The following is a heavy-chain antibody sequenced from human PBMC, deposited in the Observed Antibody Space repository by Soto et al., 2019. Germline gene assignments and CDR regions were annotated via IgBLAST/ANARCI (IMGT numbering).Heavy chain of an antibody. J-gene: IGHJ4*02. D-gene: IGHD1-26*01. V-gene: IGHV1-46*01. CDR1: GYTLSDAN. CDR3: AKDLRAGGDY. CDR2: INPRADST. Sequence: QVQLVQSGAEVKKPGASVKVSCKASGYTLSDANINWVRQAPGQGPEWMGIINPRADSTNYAQKVQGRVTLTRDTSTRTAYMERSSLRTEDTAVYYCAKDLRAGGDYWGQGTLVTVSS.